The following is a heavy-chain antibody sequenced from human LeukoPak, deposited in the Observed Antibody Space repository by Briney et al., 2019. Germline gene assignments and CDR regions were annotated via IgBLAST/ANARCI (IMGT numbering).Heavy chain of an antibody. D-gene: IGHD4-11*01. J-gene: IGHJ6*02. CDR1: AYTLTSYG. CDR3: ASQVFDSNYYYVGMDV. CDR2: ISAYNGNT. V-gene: IGHV1-18*01. Sequence: ASVKVSCKASAYTLTSYGISWVRQAPGQGLEWMGWISAYNGNTNYAQKLQGRVTMTTDTSTSTAYMELRSLRTDDTAVYYCASQVFDSNYYYVGMDVWGQGTTVTVSS.